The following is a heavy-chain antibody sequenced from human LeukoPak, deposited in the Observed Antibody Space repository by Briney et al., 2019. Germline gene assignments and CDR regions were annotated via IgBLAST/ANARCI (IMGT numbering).Heavy chain of an antibody. D-gene: IGHD1-26*01. CDR2: IKQDGSEK. J-gene: IGHJ6*03. CDR1: GSTFSSYW. Sequence: GGSLRLSCAASGSTFSSYWMSWVRQAPGEGLEWVANIKQDGSEKYYVDSVKGRFTISRDNAKNSLYLQMNSLRAEDTAVYYCARELIVGATWHYYYYMDVWGKGTTVTVSS. CDR3: ARELIVGATWHYYYYMDV. V-gene: IGHV3-7*01.